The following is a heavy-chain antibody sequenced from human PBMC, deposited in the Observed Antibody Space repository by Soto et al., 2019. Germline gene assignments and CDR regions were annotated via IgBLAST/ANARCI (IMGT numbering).Heavy chain of an antibody. J-gene: IGHJ5*02. CDR2: ISYDGSNK. D-gene: IGHD6-19*01. CDR3: AKDRTLQWLRNWFDP. V-gene: IGHV3-30*18. CDR1: GFTCSCWG. Sequence: PGVSMRLSCAASGFTCSCWGMHWVRQAPGKGLEWVAVISYDGSNKYYADSVKGRFTISRDNSKNTLYLQMNRLRAEDTAVYYCAKDRTLQWLRNWFDPWGQGTLVTVSS.